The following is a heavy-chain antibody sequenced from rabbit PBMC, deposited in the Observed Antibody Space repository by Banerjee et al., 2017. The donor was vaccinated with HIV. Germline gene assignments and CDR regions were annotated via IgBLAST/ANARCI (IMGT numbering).Heavy chain of an antibody. CDR2: IYAGKGST. CDR3: ARSQYTGYAGNGYAIPPFNL. J-gene: IGHJ4*01. V-gene: IGHV1S7*01. Sequence: QLKETGGGLVQPRGSLTLSCKASGFDFSSYYMSWVRQAPGKGLEWIGIIYAGKGSTDYASWVNGRFTISSDNAQNTVDLQMNSLTAADTATYFCARSQYTGYAGNGYAIPPFNLWGPGTLVTVS. CDR1: GFDFSSYY. D-gene: IGHD8-1*01.